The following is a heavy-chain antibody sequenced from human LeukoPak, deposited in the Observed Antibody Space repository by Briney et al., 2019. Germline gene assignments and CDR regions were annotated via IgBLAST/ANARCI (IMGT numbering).Heavy chain of an antibody. J-gene: IGHJ4*02. CDR1: GFTVSSNY. Sequence: PGGSLRLSCAASGFTVSSNYMSWVRQAPGKGLEWVSVIYSGGSTYYADSVKGRFTISRDNSKNTLYLQMNSLRAEDTAVYYCATLYYDSSGFMGYFDYWGQGTLVTVSS. CDR3: ATLYYDSSGFMGYFDY. V-gene: IGHV3-66*01. CDR2: IYSGGST. D-gene: IGHD3-22*01.